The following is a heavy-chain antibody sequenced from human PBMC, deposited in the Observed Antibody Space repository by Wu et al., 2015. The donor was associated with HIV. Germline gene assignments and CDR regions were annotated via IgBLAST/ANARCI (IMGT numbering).Heavy chain of an antibody. J-gene: IGHJ4*02. Sequence: VQMVQSETEVKKHGASVKISCKTSGYTFFAYYIHWVRQAPGQGLEWMGVINPSGGTPTYAQKYQGRVTVTRDTSTSTVYMEVSSLRSDDTAVYYCARELASSSWYGGDFDYWGQGTLVTVSS. CDR1: GYTFFAYY. CDR2: INPSGGTP. CDR3: ARELASSSWYGGDFDY. D-gene: IGHD6-13*01. V-gene: IGHV1-46*01.